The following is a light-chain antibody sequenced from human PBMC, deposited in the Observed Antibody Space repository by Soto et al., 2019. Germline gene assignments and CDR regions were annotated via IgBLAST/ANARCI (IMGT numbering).Light chain of an antibody. CDR2: DAS. CDR3: HQRTSGIT. CDR1: QILTSS. V-gene: IGKV3-11*01. J-gene: IGKJ5*01. Sequence: EIVLTQSPASLSLSPGERATLSCRARQILTSSLAWYQQKPGQPPRLLIYDASNRATGIPARFSGSGSETDFTLTISSLEPEDFAVYYCHQRTSGITFGQGTRLEIK.